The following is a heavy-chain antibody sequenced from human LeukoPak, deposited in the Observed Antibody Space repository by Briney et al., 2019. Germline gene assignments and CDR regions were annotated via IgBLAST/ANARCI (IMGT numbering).Heavy chain of an antibody. J-gene: IGHJ4*02. Sequence: GGSLRLSCAASGFTFSSSSMTWVRQAPGRGLEWVSYIDSSSSTIYSADSVRGRFTISRDNAENSLYLQMSSLRDEDTAEYYCARAPMVRGVITSFDQWGQGTLVTVSS. CDR2: IDSSSSTI. V-gene: IGHV3-48*02. D-gene: IGHD3-10*01. CDR3: ARAPMVRGVITSFDQ. CDR1: GFTFSSSS.